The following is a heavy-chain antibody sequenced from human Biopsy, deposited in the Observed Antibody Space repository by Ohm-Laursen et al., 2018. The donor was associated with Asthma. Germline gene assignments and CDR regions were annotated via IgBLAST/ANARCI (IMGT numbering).Heavy chain of an antibody. CDR1: SGTISGGPYY. Sequence: SQTLSLTCSVSSGTISGGPYYWRWVRQPPGKGLERIWDIYYNGSTYYNRSLKSRVAISLDTSKNQFFLKLSAVTAADTAGYFCARRGGVRRYFDYWGQGTLVTVSS. CDR3: ARRGGVRRYFDY. V-gene: IGHV4-30-4*01. CDR2: IYYNGST. J-gene: IGHJ4*02. D-gene: IGHD3-16*01.